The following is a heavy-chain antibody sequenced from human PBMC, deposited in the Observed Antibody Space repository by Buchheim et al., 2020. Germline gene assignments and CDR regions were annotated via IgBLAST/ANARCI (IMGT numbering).Heavy chain of an antibody. D-gene: IGHD5-18*01. CDR3: ARDSQGVQLWAFYYYYGMDV. V-gene: IGHV3-33*01. CDR1: GFTFSSYG. J-gene: IGHJ6*02. CDR2: IWYDGSNK. Sequence: QVQLVESGGGVVQPGRSLRLSCAASGFTFSSYGMHRVRQAPGKGLEWVAVIWYDGSNKYYADSVKGRFTISRDNSKNTLYLQMNSLRAEDTAVYYCARDSQGVQLWAFYYYYGMDVWGQGTT.